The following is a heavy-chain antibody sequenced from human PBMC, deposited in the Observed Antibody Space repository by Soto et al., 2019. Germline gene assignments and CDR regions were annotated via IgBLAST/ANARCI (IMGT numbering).Heavy chain of an antibody. CDR3: ATILDYSNSPYDY. CDR1: GGSISSGGYY. Sequence: PSETLSLTCTVSGGSISSGGYYWSWIRQHPGKGLEWIGYNYYSGSTYYNPSLKSRVTISVDTSKNQFSLKLSSVAAADTAVYYCATILDYSNSPYDYWGQGTLVTVSS. CDR2: NYYSGST. V-gene: IGHV4-31*03. D-gene: IGHD4-4*01. J-gene: IGHJ4*02.